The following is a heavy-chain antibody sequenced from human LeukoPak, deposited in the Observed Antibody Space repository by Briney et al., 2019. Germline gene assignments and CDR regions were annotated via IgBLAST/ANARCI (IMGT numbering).Heavy chain of an antibody. D-gene: IGHD3-22*01. V-gene: IGHV4-39*07. CDR3: ARDRGHYYDSSGPDRVLDY. Sequence: SETLSLTCTVSGGSISYSSYYWGWIRQPPGKGLEWIGSIYYTGSSYYNPSLKSRVTISVDTSKNQFSLKLSSVTAADTAVYYCARDRGHYYDSSGPDRVLDYWGQGTLVTVSS. CDR1: GGSISYSSYY. CDR2: IYYTGSS. J-gene: IGHJ4*02.